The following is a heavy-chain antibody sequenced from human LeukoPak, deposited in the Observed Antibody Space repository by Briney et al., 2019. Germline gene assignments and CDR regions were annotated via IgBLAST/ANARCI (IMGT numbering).Heavy chain of an antibody. D-gene: IGHD6-13*01. CDR3: ERWYSSSFYYYYGMDV. Sequence: ASVKVSCKASGYTFTSYGISWVRQAPGQGLEWMGWISAYNGNTNYAQKLQGRVTMTTDTSTSTAYMELRSLRSDDTAVYYCERWYSSSFYYYYGMDVWGQGTTVTVSS. V-gene: IGHV1-18*01. J-gene: IGHJ6*02. CDR2: ISAYNGNT. CDR1: GYTFTSYG.